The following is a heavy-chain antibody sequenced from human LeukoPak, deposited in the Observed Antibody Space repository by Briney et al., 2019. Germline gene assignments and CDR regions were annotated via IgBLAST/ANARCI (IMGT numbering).Heavy chain of an antibody. CDR2: TYYRSKWYN. J-gene: IGHJ5*02. CDR1: GDSVSSDSAA. V-gene: IGHV6-1*01. D-gene: IGHD3-10*01. Sequence: SQTLSLTCAICGDSVSSDSAAWNWIRQSPSRGLEWLGRTYYRSKWYNDYAVSVKSRITINPDTSKNQFSLQLNSVTPEDTAVYYCARARYYGSGPSNWFDPWGQGTLVTVSS. CDR3: ARARYYGSGPSNWFDP.